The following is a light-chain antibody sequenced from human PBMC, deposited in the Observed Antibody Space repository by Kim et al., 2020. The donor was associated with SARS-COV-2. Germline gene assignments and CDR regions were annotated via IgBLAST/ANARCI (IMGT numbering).Light chain of an antibody. CDR1: PGHSSN. V-gene: IGKV3-15*01. CDR3: QQYNNWPPYS. Sequence: SSEERVTAACTDQPGHSSNFSLDPEKPGPGPRPLIYGASTRATGIPARLRGSGSGTEFNLTISSLQSEHFAVYYCQQYNNWPPYSFGQGTKLEI. J-gene: IGKJ2*03. CDR2: GAS.